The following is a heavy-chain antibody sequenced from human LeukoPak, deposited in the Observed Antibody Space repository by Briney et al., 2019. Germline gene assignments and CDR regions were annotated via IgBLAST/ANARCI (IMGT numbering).Heavy chain of an antibody. CDR3: SRESGPFCPFGY. V-gene: IGHV4/OR15-8*02. CDR2: ISLAGQT. Sequence: SETLSLTCGVSGGSISGTNWWSWVRQPPGQGLEWIGEISLAGQTNYNPSLNGRVTMSLDKSSNQLSLHLTSVTAADTATYFCSRESGPFCPFGYWGQGTLVIISS. J-gene: IGHJ4*02. D-gene: IGHD1-26*01. CDR1: GGSISGTNW.